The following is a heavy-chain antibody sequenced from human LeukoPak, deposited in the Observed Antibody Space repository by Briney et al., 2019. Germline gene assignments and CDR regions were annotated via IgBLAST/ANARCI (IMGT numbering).Heavy chain of an antibody. Sequence: SETLSLTCTVSGGSISSYYWSWIRQPPGKGLEWIGYIYYSGSTNYNPSLKSRVTISVDTSKNQFSLKLSSVTAADTAVYYCARGSGDILTGYYHDAFDIWGQGTMATVSS. CDR3: ARGSGDILTGYYHDAFDI. V-gene: IGHV4-59*01. J-gene: IGHJ3*02. CDR1: GGSISSYY. D-gene: IGHD3-9*01. CDR2: IYYSGST.